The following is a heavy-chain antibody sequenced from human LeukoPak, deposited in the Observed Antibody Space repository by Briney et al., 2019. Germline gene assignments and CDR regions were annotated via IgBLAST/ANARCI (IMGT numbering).Heavy chain of an antibody. CDR3: ARDRTRDGYNQGRVFDY. D-gene: IGHD5-24*01. J-gene: IGHJ4*02. CDR2: IKQGGSEK. CDR1: GFTFSSYW. V-gene: IGHV3-7*01. Sequence: GGSLRLSCAASGFTFSSYWMSWVRQAPGKGLEWVANIKQGGSEKYYVDSLKGRFTISRDNAKNSLYLQMDSLRAEDTAVYYCARDRTRDGYNQGRVFDYWGQGTLVAVSS.